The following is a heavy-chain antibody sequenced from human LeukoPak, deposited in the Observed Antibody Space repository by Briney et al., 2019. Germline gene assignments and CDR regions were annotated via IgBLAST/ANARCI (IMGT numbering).Heavy chain of an antibody. CDR2: ISSNGGNT. CDR3: VKGFAADGLWYFQH. D-gene: IGHD6-13*01. CDR1: GFTFNNYA. Sequence: PGGSLRLSCSASGFTFNNYAMHWVRQAPGKGLEYVSAISSNGGNTYYADSVKGRFTISRDNSKNTLYLQMSSLRPEDTAVYYCVKGFAADGLWYFQHWGQGTLVTVSS. J-gene: IGHJ1*01. V-gene: IGHV3-64D*06.